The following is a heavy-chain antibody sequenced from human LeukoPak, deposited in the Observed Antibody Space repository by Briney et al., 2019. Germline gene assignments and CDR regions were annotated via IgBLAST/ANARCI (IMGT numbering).Heavy chain of an antibody. CDR1: GFTFSTYN. CDR2: ISSSSSYI. CDR3: ARLYYYGSGSYGFGDY. V-gene: IGHV3-21*01. Sequence: GGSLRLSCAASGFTFSTYNMNWVRQAPGKGLEWVSSISSSSSYIYYAASLKGRFTVSRDNAKNSQYLQMNSLRAEDTAVYYCARLYYYGSGSYGFGDYWGQGTLVTVSS. D-gene: IGHD3-10*01. J-gene: IGHJ4*02.